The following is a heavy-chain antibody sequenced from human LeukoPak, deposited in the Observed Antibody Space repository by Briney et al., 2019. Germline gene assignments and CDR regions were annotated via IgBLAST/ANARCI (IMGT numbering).Heavy chain of an antibody. D-gene: IGHD2-2*01. V-gene: IGHV1-2*02. Sequence: ASVKVSCKASGYTFTGYYMHWVRQAPGQGLEWMGWINPNSGGTNYAQKFQGRVTMTRDTSISTAYMELSRLRSDDTAVYCCARSPSYCSSTSCYPLDAYNWFDPWGQGTLVTVSS. CDR2: INPNSGGT. CDR1: GYTFTGYY. J-gene: IGHJ5*02. CDR3: ARSPSYCSSTSCYPLDAYNWFDP.